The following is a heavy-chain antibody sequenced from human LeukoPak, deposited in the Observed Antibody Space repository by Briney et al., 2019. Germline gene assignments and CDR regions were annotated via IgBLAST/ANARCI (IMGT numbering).Heavy chain of an antibody. CDR1: GGSISSSSYY. CDR3: ARISSSWDYH. D-gene: IGHD6-13*01. CDR2: IYYSGST. Sequence: PSETLSLTCTVSGGSISSSSYYWGWIRQPPGKGLEWIGSIYYSGSTYYNPSLKSRVTISLDTSRNQFSLKLSSVTAADTAVYYCARISSSWDYHWGQGTLVTVSS. J-gene: IGHJ4*02. V-gene: IGHV4-39*07.